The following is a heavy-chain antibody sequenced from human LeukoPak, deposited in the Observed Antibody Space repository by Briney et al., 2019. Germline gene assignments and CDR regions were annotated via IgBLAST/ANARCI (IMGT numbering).Heavy chain of an antibody. J-gene: IGHJ5*02. CDR2: IKSESDGGTT. CDR1: RFAFSQAW. V-gene: IGHV3-15*01. CDR3: TTSGWFDH. Sequence: PGGSLRLSCVASRFAFSQAWMSWVRQAPGKGLEWGGRIKSESDGGTTDYAAPVKGRFTISRDDSKNTLFLQMNSLQTEDTAVYYCTTSGWFDHWGQGTLVTVSS. D-gene: IGHD1-26*01.